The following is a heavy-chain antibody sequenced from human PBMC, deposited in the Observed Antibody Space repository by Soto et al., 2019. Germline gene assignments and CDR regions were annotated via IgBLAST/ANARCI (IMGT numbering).Heavy chain of an antibody. J-gene: IGHJ4*02. CDR2: TSYDGNNK. V-gene: IGHV3-30*18. CDR1: GFTFGNYG. D-gene: IGHD1-26*01. Sequence: GSLRLSCAGSGFTFGNYGMHWVRQAPGKGLEWVASTSYDGNNKYYADSLKGRFTISRDNSKKMVYLQMTSLGPEDTAVYYCAKGGGSARDFDYWGQGALVTVSS. CDR3: AKGGGSARDFDY.